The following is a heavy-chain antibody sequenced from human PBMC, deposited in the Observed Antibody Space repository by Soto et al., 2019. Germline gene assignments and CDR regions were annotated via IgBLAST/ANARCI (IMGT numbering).Heavy chain of an antibody. D-gene: IGHD6-13*01. CDR3: ARGGQQQLATGYFDY. J-gene: IGHJ4*02. V-gene: IGHV1-46*01. CDR2: INPSGGST. CDR1: GHTFTSYY. Sequence: ASVNVSCKASGHTFTSYYMHWVRQAPGQGLEWMGIINPSGGSTSYAQKFQGRVTMTRDTSTSTVYMELSSLRSEDTALYYCARGGQQQLATGYFDYWGQGTLVTVSS.